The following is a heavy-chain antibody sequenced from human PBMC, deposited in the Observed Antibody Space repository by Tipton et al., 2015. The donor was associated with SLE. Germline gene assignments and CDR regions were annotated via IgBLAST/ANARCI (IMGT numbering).Heavy chain of an antibody. J-gene: IGHJ5*02. D-gene: IGHD2-2*01. V-gene: IGHV4-38-2*02. CDR3: ASLRGSNSYWFDP. Sequence: LRLSCTVSGYSISSGYYWGWIRQPPGKGLEWIGTIYYSGSTYYNPSLKSRVTISVDTSKNQFSLKLSSVTAADTAVYYCASLRGSNSYWFDPWGQGTLVTVSS. CDR2: IYYSGST. CDR1: GYSISSGYY.